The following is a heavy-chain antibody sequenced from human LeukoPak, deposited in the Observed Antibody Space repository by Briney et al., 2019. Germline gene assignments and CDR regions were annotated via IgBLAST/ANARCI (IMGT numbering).Heavy chain of an antibody. J-gene: IGHJ4*02. CDR3: ARDATSGYTTHYYFDY. V-gene: IGHV1-18*01. CDR2: ISAYNGNT. Sequence: GASVKVSCKASGYTFTSYGISWVRQAPGQGLEWMGWISAYNGNTNYAQKLQGRVTMTTDTSTSTAYMELRSLRSDDTAVYYCARDATSGYTTHYYFDYWGQGTLVTVSS. CDR1: GYTFTSYG. D-gene: IGHD5-12*01.